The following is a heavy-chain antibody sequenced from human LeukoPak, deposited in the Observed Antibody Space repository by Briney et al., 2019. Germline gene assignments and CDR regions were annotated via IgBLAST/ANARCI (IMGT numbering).Heavy chain of an antibody. CDR1: GGSISSYY. CDR3: ARHPLQYYFDY. J-gene: IGHJ4*02. V-gene: IGHV4-59*08. CDR2: IYYSGST. D-gene: IGHD4-4*01. Sequence: SETLSLTYTVSGGSISSYYWSWIRQPPGKGLEWIGYIYYSGSTNYNPSLKSRVTISVDTSKNQFSLKLSSVTAADTAVYYCARHPLQYYFDYWGQGTLVTVSS.